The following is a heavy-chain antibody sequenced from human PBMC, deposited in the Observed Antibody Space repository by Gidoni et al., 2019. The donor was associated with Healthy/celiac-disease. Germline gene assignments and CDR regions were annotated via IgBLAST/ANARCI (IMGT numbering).Heavy chain of an antibody. J-gene: IGHJ3*02. CDR1: GFTFSSSS. V-gene: IGHV3-21*01. CDR3: ASSHYYDSSGYFDAFDI. D-gene: IGHD3-22*01. Sequence: VQLLESGGGLVKPGGSLRLSCPASGFTFSSSSMNWVRQAPGKGLEWVSSISSSSSYIYYADSVKGRFTISRDNAKNSLYLQMNSLRAEDTAVYYCASSHYYDSSGYFDAFDIWGQGTMVTVSS. CDR2: ISSSSSYI.